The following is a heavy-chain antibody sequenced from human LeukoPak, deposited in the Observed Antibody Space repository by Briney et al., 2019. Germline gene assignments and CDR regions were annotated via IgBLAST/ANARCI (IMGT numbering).Heavy chain of an antibody. CDR2: IWYDGSSK. CDR3: ARDRRGVGAFDI. D-gene: IGHD3-10*01. J-gene: IGHJ3*02. V-gene: IGHV3-33*01. Sequence: GGSLRLSCAASGFTFSSYGMHWVRQAPGKGLEWVALIWYDGSSKHYADSVRGRFTISRDNSKNTLYLQMNSLRAEDTAVYYCARDRRGVGAFDIWGQGTMVTVSS. CDR1: GFTFSSYG.